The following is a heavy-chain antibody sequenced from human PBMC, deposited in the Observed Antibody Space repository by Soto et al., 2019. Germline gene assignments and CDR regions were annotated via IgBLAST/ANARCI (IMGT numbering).Heavy chain of an antibody. CDR3: AGWGGHDYNY. D-gene: IGHD4-4*01. CDR2: IRPDGSET. Sequence: EVQLVQSGGGLVQPGGSLRLSCVGSGFTFTDFYMNWVRQAPGKGLDWVANIRPDGSETNYVESVKGRFTTSRDNAKNSLFLQMNSLRADDTAVYYCAGWGGHDYNYWGQGILVTVSS. CDR1: GFTFTDFY. J-gene: IGHJ4*02. V-gene: IGHV3-7*03.